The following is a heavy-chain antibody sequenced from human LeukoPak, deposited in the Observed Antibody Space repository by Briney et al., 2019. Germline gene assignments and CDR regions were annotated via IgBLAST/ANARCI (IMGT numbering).Heavy chain of an antibody. CDR2: IRRNRDNYAT. V-gene: IGHV3-73*01. D-gene: IGHD4-23*01. J-gene: IGHJ5*02. CDR3: TRRYGVNSWWFDP. Sequence: GGSLKLSCEASGITFSGSAMHWVRQASGKGLEWVGRIRRNRDNYATAYAASVKGRFTISRDDLKNTAYLQMNSLKTEDTAVYYCTRRYGVNSWWFDPWGQGTLVTVSS. CDR1: GITFSGSA.